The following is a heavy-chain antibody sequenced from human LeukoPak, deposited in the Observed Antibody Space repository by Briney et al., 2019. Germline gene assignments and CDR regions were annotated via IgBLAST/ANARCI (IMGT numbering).Heavy chain of an antibody. D-gene: IGHD3-9*01. CDR3: AKSNRYDILTGPYYFDY. J-gene: IGHJ4*02. V-gene: IGHV3-9*03. CDR2: ISWNSGSI. Sequence: PGGSLRLSCAASGFTFDDYAMHWVRQAPGKGLEWVSGISWNSGSIGYADSVKGRFTISRDNAKNSLYLQMNSLRAEDMALYYCAKSNRYDILTGPYYFDYWGQGTLVTVSS. CDR1: GFTFDDYA.